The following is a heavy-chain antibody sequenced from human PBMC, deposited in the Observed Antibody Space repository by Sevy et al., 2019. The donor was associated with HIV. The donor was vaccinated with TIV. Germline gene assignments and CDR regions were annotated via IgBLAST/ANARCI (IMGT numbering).Heavy chain of an antibody. D-gene: IGHD6-13*01. V-gene: IGHV3-74*01. CDR2: INSDGSST. CDR1: GFTVSRYW. Sequence: GGSLRLSCAASGFTVSRYWMHWVRQAPGKGLVWVSRINSDGSSTSYADSVKGRFTISRDNAKNTLYLQMNSLRAEDTAVYYCARDLAAAANWFDPWGQGTLVTVSS. CDR3: ARDLAAAANWFDP. J-gene: IGHJ5*02.